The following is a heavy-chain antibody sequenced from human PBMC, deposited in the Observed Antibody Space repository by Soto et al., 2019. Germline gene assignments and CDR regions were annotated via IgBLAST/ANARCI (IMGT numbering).Heavy chain of an antibody. CDR3: ATFKQPPNGIDF. V-gene: IGHV1-2*06. D-gene: IGHD2-8*01. Sequence: QVQLVQSGAEVKKPGASVKVSCKASGYTFTAYYLYWVRQAPGQGLEWVGRINPKSGDTNYAQTFQGRVTMTRDTSISTAYLEVSNLRSDDTAFYYCATFKQPPNGIDFWGQGTLVTVS. CDR2: INPKSGDT. J-gene: IGHJ4*02. CDR1: GYTFTAYY.